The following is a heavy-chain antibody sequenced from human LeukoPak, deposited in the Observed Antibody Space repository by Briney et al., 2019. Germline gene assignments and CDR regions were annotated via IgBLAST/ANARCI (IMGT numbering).Heavy chain of an antibody. CDR1: GYSISSGYY. CDR2: IYHSGST. V-gene: IGHV4-38-2*02. J-gene: IGHJ4*02. CDR3: ARREKGVRGVIPDY. Sequence: SETLSLTCTVSGYSISSGYYWGWIRQPPGKGLEWIGSIYHSGSTYYNPSLKSRVTISVDTSKNQFSLKLSSVTAADTAVYYCARREKGVRGVIPDYWGQGTLVTVSS. D-gene: IGHD3-10*01.